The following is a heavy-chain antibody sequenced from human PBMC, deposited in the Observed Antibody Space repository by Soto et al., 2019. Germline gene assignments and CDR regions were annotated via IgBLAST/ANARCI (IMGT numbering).Heavy chain of an antibody. CDR1: GGSFSGYY. Sequence: SETLSLTCAVYGGSFSGYYWSWIRQPPGKGPEWIGEINHSGSTNYNPSLKSRVTISVDTSKNQFSLKLSSVTAADTAVYYCARDRRRHDSSGYYYSYYYYYGMDVWGQGTTVTVSS. CDR3: ARDRRRHDSSGYYYSYYYYYGMDV. J-gene: IGHJ6*02. D-gene: IGHD3-22*01. CDR2: INHSGST. V-gene: IGHV4-34*01.